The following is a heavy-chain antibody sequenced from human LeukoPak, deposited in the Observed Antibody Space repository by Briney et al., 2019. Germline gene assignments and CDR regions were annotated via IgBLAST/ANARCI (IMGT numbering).Heavy chain of an antibody. V-gene: IGHV3-23*01. CDR2: ISGSGGST. CDR3: AKDHPPGIAVAGYYFDY. D-gene: IGHD6-19*01. Sequence: PGGSLRLSCAASGFTFSSYAMSWVRQAPGKGLEWVSAISGSGGSTYYADSVKGRFTISRDNSKNTLYLQMNSLRAEDTAVYYCAKDHPPGIAVAGYYFDYWGQGTLVTVSS. CDR1: GFTFSSYA. J-gene: IGHJ4*02.